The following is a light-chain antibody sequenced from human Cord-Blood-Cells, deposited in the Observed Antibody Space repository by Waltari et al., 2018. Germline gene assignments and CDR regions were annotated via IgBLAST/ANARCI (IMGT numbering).Light chain of an antibody. CDR3: SSYTSSSTFYV. J-gene: IGLJ1*01. Sequence: QSALTQPASVSGSPAQSTTISRTGTSSDVRGYNYVSRYQQHPGKAPKLMIYDVSNRPSGVSNRFSGSKSGNTASLTISGLQAEDEADYYCSSYTSSSTFYVFGTGTKVTVL. V-gene: IGLV2-14*01. CDR2: DVS. CDR1: SSDVRGYNY.